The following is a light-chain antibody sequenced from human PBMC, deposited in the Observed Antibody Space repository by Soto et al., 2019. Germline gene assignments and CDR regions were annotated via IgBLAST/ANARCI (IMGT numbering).Light chain of an antibody. CDR1: QSVSNSY. Sequence: EIVLTQSPATLSVSPGERATLSCGASQSVSNSYLAWYQQKPGLAPRLLIYDASSRATGIPDRFSGSGSGTDFTLTISRLEPEDFAVYYCQQYGSSPLTFGGGTKVEIK. J-gene: IGKJ4*01. CDR3: QQYGSSPLT. CDR2: DAS. V-gene: IGKV3D-20*01.